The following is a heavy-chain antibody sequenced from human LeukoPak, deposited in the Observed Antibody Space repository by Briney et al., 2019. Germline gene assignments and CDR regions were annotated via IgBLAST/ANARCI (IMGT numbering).Heavy chain of an antibody. V-gene: IGHV3-23*01. Sequence: GGSLRLSCAASGFTFSSYSMNWVRQAPGKGLEWVSAISGSGGSTYYADSVKGRFTISRDNSKNTLYLQMNSLRAEDTAVYYCAKDYSITMVRGVIAFDYWGQGTLVTVSS. CDR1: GFTFSSYS. CDR2: ISGSGGST. D-gene: IGHD3-10*01. J-gene: IGHJ4*02. CDR3: AKDYSITMVRGVIAFDY.